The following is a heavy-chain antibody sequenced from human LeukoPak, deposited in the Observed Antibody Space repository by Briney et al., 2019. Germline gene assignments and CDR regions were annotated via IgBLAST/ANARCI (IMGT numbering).Heavy chain of an antibody. Sequence: SETLSLTCTVSGGSISSGGYYWSWIRQHPGKGLEWIGYIYYCGSTYYNPSLKSRVTISVDTSKNQFSLKLSSVTAADTAVYYCARGTGDYGWFDPWGQGTLVTVSS. CDR3: ARGTGDYGWFDP. CDR2: IYYCGST. CDR1: GGSISSGGYY. J-gene: IGHJ5*02. D-gene: IGHD4-17*01. V-gene: IGHV4-31*03.